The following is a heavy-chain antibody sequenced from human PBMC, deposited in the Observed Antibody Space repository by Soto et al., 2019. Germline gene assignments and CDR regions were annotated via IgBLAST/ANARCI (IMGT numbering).Heavy chain of an antibody. V-gene: IGHV3-30*18. J-gene: IGHJ6*02. CDR1: GFTFSSYG. Sequence: GGSLRLSCAASGFTFSSYGMHWVRQAPGKGLEWVAVISYDGSNKYYADSVKGRFTISRDNSKNTLYLQMNSLRAEDTAVYYCAKVHWRWRAGYYYGMDVWGQGTTVTVSS. CDR2: ISYDGSNK. CDR3: AKVHWRWRAGYYYGMDV.